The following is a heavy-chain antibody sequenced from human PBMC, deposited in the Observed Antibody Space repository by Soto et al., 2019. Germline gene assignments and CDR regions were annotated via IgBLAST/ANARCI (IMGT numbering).Heavy chain of an antibody. V-gene: IGHV3-23*01. CDR2: ISGAGGST. D-gene: IGHD1-20*01. CDR3: AQSPSVTETTGLY. Sequence: GGSLRLSCAASGFTFSSYAMSWVRQAPGKGLEWVSTISGAGGSTYYADSVKGRFTISRDNSKNTLFLQMNSLRAEDTAVYYCAQSPSVTETTGLYWGHGTLVTVSS. J-gene: IGHJ4*01. CDR1: GFTFSSYA.